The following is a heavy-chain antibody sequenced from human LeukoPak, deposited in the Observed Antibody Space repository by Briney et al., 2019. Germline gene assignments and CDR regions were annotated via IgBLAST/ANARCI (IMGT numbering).Heavy chain of an antibody. CDR2: IRDSGAST. V-gene: IGHV3-23*01. CDR1: GFTFLTYA. CDR3: AKAGRSGWYPGWPFDI. D-gene: IGHD6-19*01. Sequence: GGSLRLSCAASGFTFLTYAMSWVTHAARKGLQWVSVIRDSGASTYYADSVKGRFTISRDNSKNTLYLQMNSLRAEDTAVYYCAKAGRSGWYPGWPFDIWGQGTMVTVSS. J-gene: IGHJ3*02.